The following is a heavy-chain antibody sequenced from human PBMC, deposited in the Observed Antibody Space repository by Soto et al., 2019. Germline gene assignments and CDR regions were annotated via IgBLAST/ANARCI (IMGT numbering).Heavy chain of an antibody. CDR1: GYIFTSYW. Sequence: GESLKISCKVSGYIFTSYWISWVRQMPGKGLEWMGRIDPTDSYTDYSPSFQGHVTISVDKSINTAYLQWSSLKASDSAMYYCARLPVLSLVAVWGFDYWGLGTLVPSPQ. J-gene: IGHJ4*02. CDR3: ARLPVLSLVAVWGFDY. V-gene: IGHV5-10-1*01. D-gene: IGHD3-16*01. CDR2: IDPTDSYT.